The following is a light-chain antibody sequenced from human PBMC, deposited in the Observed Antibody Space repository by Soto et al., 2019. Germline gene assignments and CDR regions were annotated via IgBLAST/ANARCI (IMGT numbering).Light chain of an antibody. CDR1: YSDVGGYSY. CDR3: SSYTSTTTLV. CDR2: EVS. V-gene: IGLV2-14*01. Sequence: QSALTQPASVSGSPGQSITISCTGTYSDVGGYSYVSWYQQHPGKVPKLMIYEVSNRPSGVSNRFSGSKSGNTASLTISGLQAEDEADYYCSSYTSTTTLVFGRGTKLTVL. J-gene: IGLJ2*01.